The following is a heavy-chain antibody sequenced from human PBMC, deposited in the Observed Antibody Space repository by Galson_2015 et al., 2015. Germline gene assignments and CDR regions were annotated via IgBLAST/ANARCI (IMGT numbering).Heavy chain of an antibody. V-gene: IGHV4-34*01. Sequence: LSLTCAVYGGSFSGYYWSWIRQPPGKGLEWIGEINHSGSTNYNPSLKSRVTISVDTSKNQFSLKLSSVTAADTAVYYCARGRSDRKWIQLWLRDDYWGQGTLVTVSS. CDR1: GGSFSGYY. CDR3: ARGRSDRKWIQLWLRDDY. CDR2: INHSGST. D-gene: IGHD5-18*01. J-gene: IGHJ4*02.